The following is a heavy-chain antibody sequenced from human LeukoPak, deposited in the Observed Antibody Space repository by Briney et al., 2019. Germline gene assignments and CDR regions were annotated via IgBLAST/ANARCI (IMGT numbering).Heavy chain of an antibody. V-gene: IGHV1-2*02. CDR1: GYSFTGHF. D-gene: IGHD1-26*01. Sequence: ASVKVSCKASGYSFTGHFIYWVRQAPGQGLEWMGWINPNSGTTNYAQKFRARVTMTRDTSISTADMDLSRLTSDDTAVYYCARDRSGSYGAFDYWGQGTLVTVCS. CDR2: INPNSGTT. J-gene: IGHJ4*02. CDR3: ARDRSGSYGAFDY.